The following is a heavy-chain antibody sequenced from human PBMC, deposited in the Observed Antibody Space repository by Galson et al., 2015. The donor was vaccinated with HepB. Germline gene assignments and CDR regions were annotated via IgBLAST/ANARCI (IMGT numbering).Heavy chain of an antibody. V-gene: IGHV3-33*01. D-gene: IGHD7-27*01. CDR3: ARDILGIPYDDAFDL. J-gene: IGHJ3*01. CDR2: IWYDGSNE. CDR1: GFIFSNYA. Sequence: SLRLSCAASGFIFSNYAMHWVRQAPGKGLEWVAVIWYDGSNERYADSVKGRFTISRDNSKNTLYLQMNSLRAEDTAVYYCARDILGIPYDDAFDLGGQGTTLIVSS.